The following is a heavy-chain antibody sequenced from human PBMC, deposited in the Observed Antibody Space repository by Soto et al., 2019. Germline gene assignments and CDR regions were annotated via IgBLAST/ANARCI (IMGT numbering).Heavy chain of an antibody. Sequence: SVKVSCKASGFTFTSSAVQWVRQARGQRLEWIGWIVVGSGNTNYAQKFQERVTITRDMSTSTAYMELSSLRSEDTAVYYCAADNRYYYDSSGYYYVFDYWGQGNLVTVS. V-gene: IGHV1-58*01. CDR2: IVVGSGNT. CDR3: AADNRYYYDSSGYYYVFDY. D-gene: IGHD3-22*01. CDR1: GFTFTSSA. J-gene: IGHJ4*02.